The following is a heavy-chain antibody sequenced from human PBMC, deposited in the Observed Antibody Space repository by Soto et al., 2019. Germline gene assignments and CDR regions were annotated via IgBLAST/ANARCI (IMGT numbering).Heavy chain of an antibody. CDR1: VDCINSSKDS. J-gene: IGHJ5*02. CDR3: ARLRYYYGSQGFEP. CDR2: IHYSGST. Sequence: PSDSLALGCTVSVDCINSSKDSGGLIHKPPGKGLEWIGSIHYSGSTYYNPSLKSRVTISVATSKNQFSLKLSSVTAADTAVYYCARLRYYYGSQGFEPWGQGTLVTVSS. V-gene: IGHV4-39*01. D-gene: IGHD3-10*01.